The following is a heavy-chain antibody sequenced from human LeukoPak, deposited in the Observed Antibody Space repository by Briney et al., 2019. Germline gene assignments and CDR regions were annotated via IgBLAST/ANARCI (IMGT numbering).Heavy chain of an antibody. CDR1: GFTFSSYS. V-gene: IGHV3-21*01. CDR3: ARYCSSTSCYYDYYYMDV. D-gene: IGHD2-2*01. CDR2: ISSSSSYI. Sequence: GGSLRLSCVASGFTFSSYSMNWFRQAPGKGLEWVSSISSSSSYIYYADSVKGRFTISRDNAKNSLYLQMNSLRAEDTAVYYCARYCSSTSCYYDYYYMDVWGKGTTVTVSS. J-gene: IGHJ6*03.